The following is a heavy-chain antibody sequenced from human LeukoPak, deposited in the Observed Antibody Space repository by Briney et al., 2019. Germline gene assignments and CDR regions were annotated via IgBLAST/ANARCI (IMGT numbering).Heavy chain of an antibody. CDR2: VYTSGTT. Sequence: GGSLRLSCAASGFTVSSIYMSWVRQAPGKGLEWVSVVYTSGTTYYTDPVKGRFIISRDISKNTLYLQMNSLRAEDTAMYYCARPSRTVAEPIDYWGQGTLVTVSS. D-gene: IGHD6-19*01. V-gene: IGHV3-66*04. J-gene: IGHJ4*02. CDR3: ARPSRTVAEPIDY. CDR1: GFTVSSIY.